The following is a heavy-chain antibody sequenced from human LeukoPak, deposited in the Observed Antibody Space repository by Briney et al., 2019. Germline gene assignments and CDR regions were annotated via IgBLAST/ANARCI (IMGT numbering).Heavy chain of an antibody. J-gene: IGHJ4*02. CDR1: GFTFSSYA. CDR2: IWYDESKK. Sequence: GGSLRLSCAASGFTFSSYAMSWVRQAPGKGLQWVAVIWYDESKKYYTDSVKGRFTNSRDVSKNTLYLQMNSLRAEDTAMYYCARDGGIGLDYWGQGTLVTVSS. CDR3: ARDGGIGLDY. V-gene: IGHV3-33*08. D-gene: IGHD2-21*01.